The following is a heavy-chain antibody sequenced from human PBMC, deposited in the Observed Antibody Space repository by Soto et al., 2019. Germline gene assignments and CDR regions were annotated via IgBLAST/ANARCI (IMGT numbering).Heavy chain of an antibody. CDR3: ARDPIAVAGTSLMDV. CDR1: GFTFSSYS. V-gene: IGHV3-48*02. CDR2: ISSSSSTI. D-gene: IGHD6-19*01. J-gene: IGHJ6*02. Sequence: GGSLRLSCAASGFTFSSYSMNWVRQAPGKGLEWVSYISSSSSTIYYADSVKGRFTISRDNAKNSLYLQMNSLRDEDTAVYYCARDPIAVAGTSLMDVWGQGTTVTVSS.